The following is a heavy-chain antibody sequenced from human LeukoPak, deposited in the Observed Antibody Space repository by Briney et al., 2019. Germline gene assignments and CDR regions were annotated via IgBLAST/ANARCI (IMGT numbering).Heavy chain of an antibody. CDR1: GGSISSYY. D-gene: IGHD2-2*01. Sequence: PSETLSLTCTVSGGSISSYYWSWIRQPAGKGLEWIGRIYTRGSTNYNPSLKSRVTMSVDTSKNQFSLKLSSVTAADTAVYYCARAVVPAATGYYYYGMDVWGQGTTVTVSS. CDR3: ARAVVPAATGYYYYGMDV. J-gene: IGHJ6*02. CDR2: IYTRGST. V-gene: IGHV4-4*07.